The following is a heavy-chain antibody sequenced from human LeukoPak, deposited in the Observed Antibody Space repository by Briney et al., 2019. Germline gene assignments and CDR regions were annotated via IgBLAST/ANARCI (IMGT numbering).Heavy chain of an antibody. D-gene: IGHD6-6*01. V-gene: IGHV1-2*02. J-gene: IGHJ3*02. CDR2: INSNSGGV. Sequence: ASVKVPCKASGYTFTGYYMHWVRQAPGQGLEWMGWINSNSGGVHYAQNFQGRVTMTRDTSISTAYMELTRLRSDDTAVYYCARYRAAPHDGFDIWGQGTMVTVSS. CDR3: ARYRAAPHDGFDI. CDR1: GYTFTGYY.